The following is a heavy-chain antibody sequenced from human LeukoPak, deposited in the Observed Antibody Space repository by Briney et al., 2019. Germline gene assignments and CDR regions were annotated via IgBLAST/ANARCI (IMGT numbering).Heavy chain of an antibody. CDR3: ARESNTVTTRYFDY. CDR2: ISAYNGNT. Sequence: ASVKVSRKASGYTFTSYGISWVRQAPGQGLEWMGWISAYNGNTNYAQKLQGRVTMTTDTPTSTAYMELRSLRSDDTAVYYCARESNTVTTRYFDYWGQGTLVTVSS. V-gene: IGHV1-18*01. CDR1: GYTFTSYG. J-gene: IGHJ4*02. D-gene: IGHD4-17*01.